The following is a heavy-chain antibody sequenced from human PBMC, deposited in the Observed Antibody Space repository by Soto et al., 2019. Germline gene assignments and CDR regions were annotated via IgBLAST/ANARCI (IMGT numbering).Heavy chain of an antibody. Sequence: QVQLQESGPGLVQPSGTLSLTCAVSGDSINNSHWWRWVRQTPGKGLEWIGETYHSGTTNYNPSLKTRVTISIDTSTNQFSLKMNSVTAADTAVYYCAREVNSSPARGPNWFDPWGQGPLVTVSS. J-gene: IGHJ5*02. CDR1: GDSINNSHW. CDR3: AREVNSSPARGPNWFDP. V-gene: IGHV4-4*02. D-gene: IGHD6-13*01. CDR2: TYHSGTT.